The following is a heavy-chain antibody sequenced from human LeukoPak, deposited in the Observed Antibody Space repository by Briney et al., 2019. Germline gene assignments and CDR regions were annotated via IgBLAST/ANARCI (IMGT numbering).Heavy chain of an antibody. CDR2: IYPGDSDT. CDR1: GYSFTSYW. CDR3: ARGERSQLTLEWFHFDY. D-gene: IGHD3-3*01. Sequence: GESLKISCKGSGYSFTSYWIGWVRQMPGKGLEWMGIIYPGDSDTRYSPSFQGQVTISADKSISTAYLQWSSLKASDTAMYYCARGERSQLTLEWFHFDYWGQGTLVTVSS. J-gene: IGHJ4*02. V-gene: IGHV5-51*01.